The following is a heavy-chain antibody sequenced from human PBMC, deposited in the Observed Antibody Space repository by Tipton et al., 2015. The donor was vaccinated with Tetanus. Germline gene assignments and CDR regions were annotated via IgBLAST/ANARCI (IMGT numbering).Heavy chain of an antibody. CDR3: ARGRPTGGAFDI. Sequence: GLVKPSETLSLTCTVYGGSFSGYYWSWIRQPPGKGLEWIGEINHSGSTNYNPSLKSRVTISVDTSKNQFSLKLSSVTAADTAVYYCARGRPTGGAFDIWGQGTMVTVSS. D-gene: IGHD4-17*01. CDR2: INHSGST. V-gene: IGHV4-34*01. J-gene: IGHJ3*02. CDR1: GGSFSGYY.